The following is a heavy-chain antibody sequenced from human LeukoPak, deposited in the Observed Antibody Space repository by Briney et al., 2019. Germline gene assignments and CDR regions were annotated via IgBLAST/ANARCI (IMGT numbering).Heavy chain of an antibody. V-gene: IGHV1-18*01. CDR2: ISAYNGNT. CDR3: ARDLRWEPYSGRRGFDY. D-gene: IGHD1-26*01. Sequence: GASVKVSCKASGYTFTHHEINWLRQAPGQGLEWMGWISAYNGNTNYAQKLQGRVTMTTDTSTSTAYMELRSLRSDDTAVYYCARDLRWEPYSGRRGFDYWGQGTLVTVSS. J-gene: IGHJ4*02. CDR1: GYTFTHHE.